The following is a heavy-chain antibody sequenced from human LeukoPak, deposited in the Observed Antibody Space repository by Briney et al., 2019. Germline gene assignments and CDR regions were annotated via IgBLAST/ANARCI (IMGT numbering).Heavy chain of an antibody. V-gene: IGHV1-69*04. D-gene: IGHD2-2*01. CDR2: IIPILGIA. J-gene: IGHJ3*02. CDR1: GGTFSSYA. CDR3: AREVPATAEYAFDI. Sequence: ASVKISCKASGGTFSSYAISWVRQAPGQGLEWMGRIIPILGIANYAQKFQGRVTITADKSTSTAYMELSSLRSEDTAVYYCAREVPATAEYAFDIWGQGTMVTVSS.